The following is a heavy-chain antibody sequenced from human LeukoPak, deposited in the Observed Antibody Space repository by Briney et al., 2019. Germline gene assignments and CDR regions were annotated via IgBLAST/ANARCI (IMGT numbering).Heavy chain of an antibody. CDR1: GGSISSGDYY. V-gene: IGHV4-61*08. CDR3: AREAMYSYGNNFDY. J-gene: IGHJ4*02. CDR2: IYYSGST. Sequence: SQTLSLTCTVSGGSISSGDYYWSWIRQPPGKGLEWIGYIYYSGSTNYNPSLKSRVTISVDTSKNQFSLKLSSVTAADTAVYHCAREAMYSYGNNFDYWGQGTLVTVSS. D-gene: IGHD5-18*01.